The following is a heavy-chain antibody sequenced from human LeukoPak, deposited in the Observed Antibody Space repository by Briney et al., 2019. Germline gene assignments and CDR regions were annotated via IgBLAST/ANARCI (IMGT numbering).Heavy chain of an antibody. Sequence: PGGSLRLSCAASGFTFSRSAMTWVRQTPGKGLDWVSSISSSGTTYYADSVKGRFTISRDNAKNSLYLQMNSLRAEDTAVYYCARVAARCSGGSCYSPYYYYYYMDVWGKGTTVTVSS. CDR1: GFTFSRSA. D-gene: IGHD2-15*01. CDR3: ARVAARCSGGSCYSPYYYYYYMDV. J-gene: IGHJ6*03. CDR2: ISSSGTT. V-gene: IGHV3-69-1*01.